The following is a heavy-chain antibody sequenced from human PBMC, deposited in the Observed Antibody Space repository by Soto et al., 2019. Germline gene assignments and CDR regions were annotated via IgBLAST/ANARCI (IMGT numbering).Heavy chain of an antibody. J-gene: IGHJ4*02. CDR2: IYYSGST. V-gene: IGHV4-31*03. CDR1: GGSISSGGYY. D-gene: IGHD4-17*01. Sequence: SETLSLTCTVSGGSISSGGYYWSWIRQHPGKGLEWIGYIYYSGSTYYNPSLKSRVTISVDTSKNQFSLKLSSVTAADTAVYYCARVTSPTVTTAFYFEYWGQGTLVTVSS. CDR3: ARVTSPTVTTAFYFEY.